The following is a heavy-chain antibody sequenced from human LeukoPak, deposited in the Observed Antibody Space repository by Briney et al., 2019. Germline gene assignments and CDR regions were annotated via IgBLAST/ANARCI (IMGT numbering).Heavy chain of an antibody. CDR3: ARDSSGWYHAFDI. V-gene: IGHV3-30-3*01. CDR2: ISYDGSNK. CDR1: GFTFSSYA. Sequence: GRSLRLSWAASGFTFSSYAMHWVRQAPGKGLEWVAVISYDGSNKYYADSVKGRFTISRDNSKNTLYLQMNSLRAEDTAVYYCARDSSGWYHAFDIWGQGTMVTVSS. J-gene: IGHJ3*02. D-gene: IGHD6-19*01.